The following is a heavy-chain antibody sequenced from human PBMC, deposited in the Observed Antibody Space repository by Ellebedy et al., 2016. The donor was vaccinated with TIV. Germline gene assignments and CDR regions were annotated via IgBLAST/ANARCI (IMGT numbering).Heavy chain of an antibody. CDR2: ISGSGGST. V-gene: IGHV3-23*01. CDR3: AKTMDRCSSTSCQSYFDY. D-gene: IGHD2-2*01. J-gene: IGHJ4*02. CDR1: GFSFSSYA. Sequence: GGSLRLSXAASGFSFSSYAMSWVRQAPGKGLEWVSAISGSGGSTYYADSVKGRFTISRDNSKNTLYLQMNSLRAEDTAVYYCAKTMDRCSSTSCQSYFDYWGQGTLVTVSS.